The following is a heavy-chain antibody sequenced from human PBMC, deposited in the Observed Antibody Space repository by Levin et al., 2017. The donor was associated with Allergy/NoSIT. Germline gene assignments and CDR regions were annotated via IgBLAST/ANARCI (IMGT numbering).Heavy chain of an antibody. CDR2: IYHIDSDT. Sequence: HGESLKISCQGFGYTFTSNWIGWVRQMPGKGLEWMGIIYHIDSDTRYSPSFQGQVTISVDKAISTAYLQWSSLRASDTAIYFCASPMPSTWNDDAAFHIWGQGTMVTVSS. V-gene: IGHV5-51*01. D-gene: IGHD1-1*01. CDR1: GYTFTSNW. J-gene: IGHJ3*02. CDR3: ASPMPSTWNDDAAFHI.